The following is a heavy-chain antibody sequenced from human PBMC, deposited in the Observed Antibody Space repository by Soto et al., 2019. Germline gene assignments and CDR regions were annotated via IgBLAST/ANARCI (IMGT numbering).Heavy chain of an antibody. D-gene: IGHD1-26*01. J-gene: IGHJ4*01. Sequence: GGSLRLSCVASGFSFSIYGMYWVRQAPGKGLEWVAAISYDGSNKYYVDSVRGRFTISRDNSKNTVYLQMNSLRAEDTAVYYCAKPYSGSPPKNFDYWGQGTLFTVSS. CDR3: AKPYSGSPPKNFDY. V-gene: IGHV3-30*18. CDR2: ISYDGSNK. CDR1: GFSFSIYG.